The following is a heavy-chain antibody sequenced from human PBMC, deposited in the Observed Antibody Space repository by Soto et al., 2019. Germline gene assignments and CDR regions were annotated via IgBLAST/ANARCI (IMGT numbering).Heavy chain of an antibody. CDR3: ARQLESHIRAHLDY. V-gene: IGHV1-69*13. Sequence: ASVKVSCKASGYTFTSYDITWVRQATGQGLEWMGGIIPIVGTANYAQKFQGRVTITADESTSTAYMELSSLRSEDPPLYYCARQLESHIRAHLDYWGQGILPTVSS. J-gene: IGHJ4*02. CDR1: GYTFTSYD. CDR2: IIPIVGTA. D-gene: IGHD1-1*01.